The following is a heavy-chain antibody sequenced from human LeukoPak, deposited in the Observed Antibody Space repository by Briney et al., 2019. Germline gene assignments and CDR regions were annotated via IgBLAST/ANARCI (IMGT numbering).Heavy chain of an antibody. CDR3: ARGGLVFAYFFDY. CDR2: ISGSGGTT. CDR1: GFILSNYA. J-gene: IGHJ4*02. V-gene: IGHV3-23*01. D-gene: IGHD3-16*01. Sequence: GGSLRLACAASGFILSNYAMGWASLNPGKGLEWVSAISGSGGTTCSTDSVKGRFTISRNSSTNTLYLQLSSLRAGNTAIYYCARGGLVFAYFFDYWGQGTLVTVSS.